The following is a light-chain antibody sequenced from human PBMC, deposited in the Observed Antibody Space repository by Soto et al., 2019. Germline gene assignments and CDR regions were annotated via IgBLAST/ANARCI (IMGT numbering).Light chain of an antibody. CDR1: QSVSSSF. Sequence: EIVLTQSPGTLSLSPGERATLSCRASQSVSSSFIAWYQQKPGQAPRLLIYGASNRATGIPDRFSGSGSGTDFTLMISRLETEDFAVYYCQQFGGTRWAFGQGTKVEV. J-gene: IGKJ1*01. V-gene: IGKV3-20*01. CDR2: GAS. CDR3: QQFGGTRWA.